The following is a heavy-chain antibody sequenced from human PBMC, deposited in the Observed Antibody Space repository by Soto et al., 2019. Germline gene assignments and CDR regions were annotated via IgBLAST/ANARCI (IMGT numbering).Heavy chain of an antibody. CDR2: ISSSSSYT. J-gene: IGHJ4*02. CDR3: ARDYYDVSGYPYFDS. D-gene: IGHD3-22*01. Sequence: QVQLVESGGGLVKPGGSLRLSCAASGFTFSDYYMSWIRQAPGKGLEWVSYISSSSSYTNYADSVKGRFTMSRDNAKNSLYLHMNSLRADDKAVYYCARDYYDVSGYPYFDSWGRGTLVTVSS. CDR1: GFTFSDYY. V-gene: IGHV3-11*06.